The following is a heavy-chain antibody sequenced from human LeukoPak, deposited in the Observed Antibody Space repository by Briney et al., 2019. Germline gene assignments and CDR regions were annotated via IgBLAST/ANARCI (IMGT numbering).Heavy chain of an antibody. J-gene: IGHJ2*01. CDR1: GGSISSSSYY. D-gene: IGHD4-23*01. Sequence: RSTETLSLTCTVSGGSISSSSYYWGWIRQPPGKGLEWIKRRYYSGSTYYSPSLKGRVTRSVDTSKNQFSLKLRTVTAADTAVYYCARLHATVATNPLYSHFDLWGRGTLVTVFS. CDR2: RYYSGST. V-gene: IGHV4-39*01. CDR3: ARLHATVATNPLYSHFDL.